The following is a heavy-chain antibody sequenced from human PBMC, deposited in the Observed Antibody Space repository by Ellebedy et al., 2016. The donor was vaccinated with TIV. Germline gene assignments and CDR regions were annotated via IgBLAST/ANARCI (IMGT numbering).Heavy chain of an antibody. Sequence: GESLKISCAASGFTFSCCAMSWVRQAPGKGLEWVSGISNSGDTTYADSVRGRFTISRDNSINTLYLQMNSLRADDTAIYYCAKLAGISSWYAEYWGQGTLVTVSS. CDR3: AKLAGISSWYAEY. D-gene: IGHD6-13*01. CDR2: ISNSGDTT. CDR1: GFTFSCCA. J-gene: IGHJ4*02. V-gene: IGHV3-23*01.